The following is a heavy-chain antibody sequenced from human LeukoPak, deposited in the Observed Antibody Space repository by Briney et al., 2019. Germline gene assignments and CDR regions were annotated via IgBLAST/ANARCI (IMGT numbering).Heavy chain of an antibody. D-gene: IGHD3-10*01. CDR2: ISGSGGST. V-gene: IGHV3-23*01. CDR1: GXTFSSYA. Sequence: GGSPRLSCAASGXTFSSYAMSWVRQAPGKGLEWVSAISGSGGSTYYADSLRGRFTISRDNSKNTLFLQMNSLRAEDTAVYYCAKHFGSGTYYNYFVYWGQGTLVSVSS. J-gene: IGHJ4*02. CDR3: AKHFGSGTYYNYFVY.